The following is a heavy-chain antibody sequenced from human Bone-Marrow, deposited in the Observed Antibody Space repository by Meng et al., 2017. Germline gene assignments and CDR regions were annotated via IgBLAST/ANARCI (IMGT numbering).Heavy chain of an antibody. CDR3: ARLHGDQTDSYDAFDI. D-gene: IGHD4-17*01. CDR1: GFTFSDYY. V-gene: IGHV3-11*01. J-gene: IGHJ3*02. CDR2: ISSSGSTI. Sequence: GESLKISCAASGFTFSDYYMSWIRQAPGKGLEWVSYISSSGSTIYYADSVKGRFTISRDNAKNSLYLQMNSLRSDDTAVYYCARLHGDQTDSYDAFDIWGQGTMVTVSS.